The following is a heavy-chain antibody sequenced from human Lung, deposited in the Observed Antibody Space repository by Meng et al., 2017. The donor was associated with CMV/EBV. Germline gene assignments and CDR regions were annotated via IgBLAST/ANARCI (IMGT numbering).Heavy chain of an antibody. CDR3: ARVGQWLPIDY. V-gene: IGHV4-4*02. Sequence: QVQLKGAGPGIGKHWGNLSITCSVSVGSISSSNGLSWVRQHPGKVMGWIGEIYHSGSTNYNRSLRGRVTISVAKSKNQFSLNLSSVTAADTAVYYCARVGQWLPIDYWGQGTLVTVSS. CDR1: VGSISSSNG. CDR2: IYHSGST. J-gene: IGHJ4*02. D-gene: IGHD6-19*01.